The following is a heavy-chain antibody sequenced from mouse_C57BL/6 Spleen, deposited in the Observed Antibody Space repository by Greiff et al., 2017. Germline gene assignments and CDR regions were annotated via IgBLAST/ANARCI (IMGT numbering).Heavy chain of an antibody. D-gene: IGHD2-13*01. V-gene: IGHV1-52*01. Sequence: VQLQQPGAELVRPGSSVKLSCKASGYTFTSYWMHWVKQRPIQGLEWIGNIDPSDSETHYNQKFKDKATLTVDKSSSTAYMQLSSLTSEDSAVYYCARYGDPSMDYWGQGTSVTVSS. CDR3: ARYGDPSMDY. CDR1: GYTFTSYW. J-gene: IGHJ4*01. CDR2: IDPSDSET.